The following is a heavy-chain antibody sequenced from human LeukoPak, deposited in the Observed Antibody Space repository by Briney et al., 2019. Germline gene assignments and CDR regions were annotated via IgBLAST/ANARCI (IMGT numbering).Heavy chain of an antibody. J-gene: IGHJ4*02. D-gene: IGHD1-1*01. Sequence: SETLSLTCTVSGGSISSYYWSWIRQPPGKGLEWIGYIYYSGSTNYNPSLKSRVTISVDTSKNQFSLKLSSVTAADTAVYYCARVATDDVSYLDYWGQGTLVTVSS. V-gene: IGHV4-59*01. CDR3: ARVATDDVSYLDY. CDR2: IYYSGST. CDR1: GGSISSYY.